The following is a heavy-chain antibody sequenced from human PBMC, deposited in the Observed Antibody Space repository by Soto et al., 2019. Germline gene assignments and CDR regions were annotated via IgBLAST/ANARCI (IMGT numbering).Heavy chain of an antibody. J-gene: IGHJ6*02. CDR3: ARERYQLISDGMDV. V-gene: IGHV1-2*02. D-gene: IGHD2-2*01. CDR1: GYTFTGYY. Sequence: QVQLVQSGADVKTPGASVRVSCKASGYTFTGYYVHWVREAPGQGREWMGWINPETGGTSYAQKFQGRVTLSRDTSINTAYLELSRLRFDDAAVYFCARERYQLISDGMDVWGQGTTVTVSS. CDR2: INPETGGT.